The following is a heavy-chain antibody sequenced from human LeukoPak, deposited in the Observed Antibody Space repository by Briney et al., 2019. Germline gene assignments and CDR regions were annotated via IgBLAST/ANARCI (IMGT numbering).Heavy chain of an antibody. D-gene: IGHD3-22*01. CDR1: GFTFSSYA. V-gene: IGHV3-23*01. Sequence: PGGSLRLSCAASGFTFSSYAMSWVRQAPGKGVEWVSAISGSGGSTYYADSVKGRFTISRDNSKNTLYLQMNSLRAEDTAVYYCAKVSPLMTMLDWGAFDIWGQGTMVTVSS. CDR3: AKVSPLMTMLDWGAFDI. J-gene: IGHJ3*02. CDR2: ISGSGGST.